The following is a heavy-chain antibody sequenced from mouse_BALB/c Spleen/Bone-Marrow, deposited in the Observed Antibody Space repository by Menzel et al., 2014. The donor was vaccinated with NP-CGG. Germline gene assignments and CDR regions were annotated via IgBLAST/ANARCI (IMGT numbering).Heavy chain of an antibody. D-gene: IGHD4-1*01. CDR3: ASQTGTWFAY. V-gene: IGHV5-6*01. J-gene: IGHJ3*01. Sequence: EVKLMESGGDLVKSGGSLKLSCAASGFTFSTYGMSWVRQTPDKRLEWVATISSGGDYTYYPDSVKGRFTISRDNAKNTLYLQMSSLRSEGTAMYYCASQTGTWFAYWGQGTLVTVSA. CDR1: GFTFSTYG. CDR2: ISSGGDYT.